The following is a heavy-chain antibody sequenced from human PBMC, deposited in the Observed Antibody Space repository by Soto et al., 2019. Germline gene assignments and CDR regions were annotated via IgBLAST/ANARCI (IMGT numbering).Heavy chain of an antibody. D-gene: IGHD3-3*01. Sequence: PSETLSLTCTASGDSVNNNAFYWAWIRQHPGKGREWVVTIFYSGTTYHNPSLKGRVTASVDRSENQFSLKLTSVTASDTAVYYCSRLDFRSGYFGGRFDPWGQGTLVTVSS. V-gene: IGHV4-39*01. CDR2: IFYSGTT. CDR1: GDSVNNNAFY. CDR3: SRLDFRSGYFGGRFDP. J-gene: IGHJ5*02.